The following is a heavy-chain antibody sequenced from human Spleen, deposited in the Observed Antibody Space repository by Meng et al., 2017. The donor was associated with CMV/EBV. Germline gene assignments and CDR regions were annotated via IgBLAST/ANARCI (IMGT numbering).Heavy chain of an antibody. CDR3: ASGGGQQLFMDDPFDY. V-gene: IGHV1-2*02. J-gene: IGHJ4*02. CDR2: INPDDGDT. CDR1: GYSFTGHY. D-gene: IGHD6-13*01. Sequence: ASVKVSCKASGYSFTGHYLHWVRQAPGQGLEWVGWINPDDGDTNYAQKFQGRVTMTRHTSTSTAYMELRNLKSDDTAVYYCASGGGQQLFMDDPFDYWGQGTLVTVSS.